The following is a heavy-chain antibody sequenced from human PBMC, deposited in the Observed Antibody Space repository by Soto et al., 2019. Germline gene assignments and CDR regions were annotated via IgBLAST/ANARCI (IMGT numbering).Heavy chain of an antibody. CDR2: ISYDGETK. D-gene: IGHD3-9*01. CDR1: GFTFSNYP. V-gene: IGHV3-30*04. J-gene: IGHJ6*03. Sequence: GGSLRLSCVTSGFTFSNYPMNWVRQAPGKGLEWLSVISYDGETKHYADSVKGRFTISRDNSKNTLYLQMNSLRAEDTAVYYCAKGPFDSNYYYYYMDVWGKGTTVTVSS. CDR3: AKGPFDSNYYYYYMDV.